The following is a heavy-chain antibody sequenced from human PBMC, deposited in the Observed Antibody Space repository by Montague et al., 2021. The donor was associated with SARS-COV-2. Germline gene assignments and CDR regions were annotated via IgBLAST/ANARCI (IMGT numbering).Heavy chain of an antibody. D-gene: IGHD4-17*01. Sequence: SLRLSCAVSGFTFDSYSMNWVRQAPGKGLEWVSYISRSSRTIYYADSVKGRITISRDNAKNSLYLQMNSLRAEDTAVYYCADYGDTEPFQHWGQGTLVTVSS. CDR3: ADYGDTEPFQH. J-gene: IGHJ1*01. CDR1: GFTFDSYS. V-gene: IGHV3-48*04. CDR2: ISRSSRTI.